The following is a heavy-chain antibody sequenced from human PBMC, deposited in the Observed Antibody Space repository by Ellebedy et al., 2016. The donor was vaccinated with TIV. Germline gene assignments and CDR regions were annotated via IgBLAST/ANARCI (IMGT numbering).Heavy chain of an antibody. V-gene: IGHV4-30-4*01. CDR1: GGSISSGDYY. J-gene: IGHJ4*02. CDR3: DRTTLTRYIAFYF. D-gene: IGHD3-9*01. CDR2: SYYSGDT. Sequence: MPSETLSLTCTVSGGSISSGDYYWSWIRQPPGKGLEWIGLSYYSGDTYYNPSLKIRVTMSVDTSENQFSLKRSSVTAADPAVYYCDRTTLTRYIAFYFWGQGTLVTVSS.